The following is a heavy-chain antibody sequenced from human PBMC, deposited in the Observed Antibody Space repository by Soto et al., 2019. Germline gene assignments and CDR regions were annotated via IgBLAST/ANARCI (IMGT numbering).Heavy chain of an antibody. CDR2: IYHSGST. J-gene: IGHJ4*02. D-gene: IGHD3-9*01. CDR3: ARAHYDILTGYSEPFDY. CDR1: GGSISSGGYS. Sequence: NPSETLSLTCAVSGGSISSGGYSWSWIRQPPGKGLEWIGYIYHSGSTYYNPSLKSRVTISVDRSKNQFSLKLSSVTAADTAVYYCARAHYDILTGYSEPFDYWGQGTLVTVSS. V-gene: IGHV4-30-2*01.